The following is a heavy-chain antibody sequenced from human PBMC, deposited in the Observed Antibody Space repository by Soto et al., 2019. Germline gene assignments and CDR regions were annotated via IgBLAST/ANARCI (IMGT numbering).Heavy chain of an antibody. CDR3: VRDFDWNFDY. CDR1: GFTFSIYS. V-gene: IGHV3-48*02. CDR2: INRGGTAM. J-gene: IGHJ4*02. Sequence: VQLVDSGGGVVQPGGSLRISCAASGFTFSIYSMNWIRQAPGKGLEWVSYINRGGTAMYYADSVKGRFTVSRDDAKNSLYLEMNSLRDEDTAVYYCVRDFDWNFDYWGQGTLVTVTS. D-gene: IGHD3-9*01.